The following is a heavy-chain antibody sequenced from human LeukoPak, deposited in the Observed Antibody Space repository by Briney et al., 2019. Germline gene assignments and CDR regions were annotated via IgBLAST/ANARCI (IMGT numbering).Heavy chain of an antibody. CDR2: ISTGGRDT. V-gene: IGHV3-48*03. CDR1: GFTFSKFE. D-gene: IGHD4-11*01. J-gene: IGHJ4*02. Sequence: GGSLRLSCAASGFTFSKFEMNWVRQAPGKGLEWVSYISTGGRDTNYADSVKGRLTIYRENAKISLYLQRNSRRPEDTAVYYCERDEGFDSVRPVWAQGTRVTVS. CDR3: ERDEGFDSVRPV.